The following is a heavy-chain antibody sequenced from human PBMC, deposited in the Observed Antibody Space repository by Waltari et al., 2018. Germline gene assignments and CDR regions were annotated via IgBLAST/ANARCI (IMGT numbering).Heavy chain of an antibody. J-gene: IGHJ4*02. CDR1: GYTFTSYA. Sequence: QVQLVQSGAEVKKPGASVKVSCKASGYTFTSYAMHWVRQAPGQRLEWMGWINAGNGNTKYSQKFQGRVTITRDTSASTAYMELSSLRSEDTAVYYCAREGPAKLCSGLVGYWGQGTLVTVSS. CDR3: AREGPAKLCSGLVGY. V-gene: IGHV1-3*01. D-gene: IGHD2-2*01. CDR2: INAGNGNT.